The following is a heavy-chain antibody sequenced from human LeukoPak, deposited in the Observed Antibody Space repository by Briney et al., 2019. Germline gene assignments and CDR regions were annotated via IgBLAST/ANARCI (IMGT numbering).Heavy chain of an antibody. CDR3: ARFNYYDDYYYYMDV. CDR1: GGSISSYY. D-gene: IGHD3-22*01. Sequence: SETLSLTCTVSGGSISSYYWSWIRQPPGKGLEWIGYIYTSGSTNYNPSLKSRVTISVDTSKNQFSLKLSSVTAADTAVYYCARFNYYDDYYYYMDVWGKGTTVTVSS. J-gene: IGHJ6*03. CDR2: IYTSGST. V-gene: IGHV4-4*09.